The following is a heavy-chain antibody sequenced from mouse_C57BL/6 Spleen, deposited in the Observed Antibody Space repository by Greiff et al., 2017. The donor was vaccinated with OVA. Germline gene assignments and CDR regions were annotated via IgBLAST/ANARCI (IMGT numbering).Heavy chain of an antibody. Sequence: QVQLQQSGPELVKPGASVKISCKASGYSFTSYYIHWVKQRPGQGLEWIGWIYPGSGNTKYNEKFKGKATLTADTSSSTAYMQLSSLTSEDSAVYDCAGSGYEAMDDWGQGTSVTVSS. J-gene: IGHJ4*01. D-gene: IGHD3-2*02. CDR3: AGSGYEAMDD. CDR1: GYSFTSYY. CDR2: IYPGSGNT. V-gene: IGHV1-66*01.